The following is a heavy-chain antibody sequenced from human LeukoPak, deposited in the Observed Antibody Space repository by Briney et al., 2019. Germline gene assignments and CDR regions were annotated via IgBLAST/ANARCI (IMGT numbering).Heavy chain of an antibody. D-gene: IGHD3-22*01. J-gene: IGHJ5*02. V-gene: IGHV4-39*07. Sequence: SETLSLTCTVSGGSITSGSFYWGWIRQPPGKGLEWIASVYSSGNTYYKPSLQSRLTISLDTSKNQFSLKVSSVTAADTVVYYCARAGTYDSLISWGQGTQVTVSS. CDR2: VYSSGNT. CDR1: GGSITSGSFY. CDR3: ARAGTYDSLIS.